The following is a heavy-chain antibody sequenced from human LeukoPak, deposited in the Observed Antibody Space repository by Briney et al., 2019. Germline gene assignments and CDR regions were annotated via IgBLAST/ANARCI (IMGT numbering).Heavy chain of an antibody. Sequence: GGSLRLSCAASGFIFSNYALSWVRQAPGKGLEWVSDISGSGGNTYYAKSVRGRFTISRDNSKNTLYLQMNSLRAEDTAVYYCARDPRSTYYYGSGSKSGAFDIWGQGTMVTVSS. CDR1: GFIFSNYA. V-gene: IGHV3-23*01. D-gene: IGHD3-10*01. J-gene: IGHJ3*02. CDR2: ISGSGGNT. CDR3: ARDPRSTYYYGSGSKSGAFDI.